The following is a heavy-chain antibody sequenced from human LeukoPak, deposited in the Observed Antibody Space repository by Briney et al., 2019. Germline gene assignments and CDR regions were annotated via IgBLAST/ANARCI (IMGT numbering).Heavy chain of an antibody. Sequence: NPSETLSLTCTVSGGSISNYYWSWIRQPPGKGLEWIGYIYYSGSTNCNPSLKSRVTISVDTSKNQFSLNLSSVTAADTAVYYCARTPLRGATFFTSYPNWFDTWGQGTLVTVSS. V-gene: IGHV4-59*01. CDR1: GGSISNYY. D-gene: IGHD3-10*01. CDR3: ARTPLRGATFFTSYPNWFDT. CDR2: IYYSGST. J-gene: IGHJ5*02.